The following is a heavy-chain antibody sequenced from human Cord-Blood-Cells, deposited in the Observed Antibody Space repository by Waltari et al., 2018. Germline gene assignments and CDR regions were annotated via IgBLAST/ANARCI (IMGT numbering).Heavy chain of an antibody. CDR2: IYRGDSDT. D-gene: IGHD7-27*01. V-gene: IGHV5-51*01. Sequence: EVQLVQSGAEVKKPGESLKISCKGSGYIFTSYWIGWVRQMPGKGLDWMGFIYRGDSDTRYRPSFQGQVTSPADKSISTAYLQWSSLEAWDTAIYYCARHRSGLGGFDYWGQGTLVTVSS. CDR3: ARHRSGLGGFDY. J-gene: IGHJ4*02. CDR1: GYIFTSYW.